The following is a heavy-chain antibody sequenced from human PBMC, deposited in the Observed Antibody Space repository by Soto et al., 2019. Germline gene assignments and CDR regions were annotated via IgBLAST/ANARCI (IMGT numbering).Heavy chain of an antibody. CDR1: GGSVSSGSYY. D-gene: IGHD4-17*01. Sequence: QVQLQESGPGLVKPSETLSLTCTVSGGSVSSGSYYWSWIRQPPGKGLEWIGYIYYSGSTNYNPSLKSRVTISVDTSKNQFSLKLSSVTAADTAVYYCARVLPRGRYGDYYFDYWGQGTLVTVSS. CDR3: ARVLPRGRYGDYYFDY. CDR2: IYYSGST. V-gene: IGHV4-61*01. J-gene: IGHJ4*02.